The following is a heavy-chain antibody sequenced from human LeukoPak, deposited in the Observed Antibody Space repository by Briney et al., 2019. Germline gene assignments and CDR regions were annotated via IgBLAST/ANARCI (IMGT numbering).Heavy chain of an antibody. CDR3: ARVPRKFGGVIAHFDY. D-gene: IGHD3-16*02. V-gene: IGHV7-4-1*02. J-gene: IGHJ4*02. CDR1: GYTFTSYA. Sequence: ASVKVSCKASGYTFTSYAMNWVRQAPGQGLEWMGWINTNTGNPTYAQGFTGRFVFSLDTSVSTAYLQISSLKAEDTAVYYYARVPRKFGGVIAHFDYWGQGTLVTVSS. CDR2: INTNTGNP.